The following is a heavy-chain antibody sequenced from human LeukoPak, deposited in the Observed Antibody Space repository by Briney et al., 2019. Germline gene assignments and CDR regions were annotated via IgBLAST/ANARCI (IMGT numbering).Heavy chain of an antibody. CDR3: ARCVTMVRGVITCAFDI. CDR2: IVPSDSYT. D-gene: IGHD3-10*01. V-gene: IGHV5-10-1*01. J-gene: IGHJ3*02. CDR1: GYSFISYW. Sequence: GESLKIFCKGSGYSFISYWISWVRQMPGKGLEGMGRIVPSDSYTKYSPSFEGHVTISADKSISTAYLQWSSLKASDTAMYYCARCVTMVRGVITCAFDIWGQGTMVTVSS.